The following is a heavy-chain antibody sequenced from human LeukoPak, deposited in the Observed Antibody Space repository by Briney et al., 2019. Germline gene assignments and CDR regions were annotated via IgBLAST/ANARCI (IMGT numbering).Heavy chain of an antibody. CDR1: GFTFGDYA. D-gene: IGHD3-3*01. Sequence: GGSLRLSCTASGFTFGDYAMSWVRQAPGKGLEGVGFIRSKAYGGTTEYAASVKGRFTISRDDSKSIAYLQMNSLKTEDTAVYYCTRENRGHFWSLSDYWGQGTLVTVSS. CDR2: IRSKAYGGTT. CDR3: TRENRGHFWSLSDY. J-gene: IGHJ4*02. V-gene: IGHV3-49*04.